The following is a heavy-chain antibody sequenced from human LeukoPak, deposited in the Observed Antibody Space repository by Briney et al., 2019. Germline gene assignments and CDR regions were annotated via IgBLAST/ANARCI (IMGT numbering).Heavy chain of an antibody. CDR1: GFTFSSNG. CDR2: IWYDGSNK. CDR3: AKVPSGSPWYFDY. D-gene: IGHD1-26*01. J-gene: IGHJ4*02. Sequence: GGSVGLSCAASGFTFSSNGMNGAGQAPGKGLDGGEVIWYDGSNKYYADSVKGRFTISRDNSKNTLYLQMNSLRAEDTAVYYCAKVPSGSPWYFDYWGQGTLVTVSS. V-gene: IGHV3-33*06.